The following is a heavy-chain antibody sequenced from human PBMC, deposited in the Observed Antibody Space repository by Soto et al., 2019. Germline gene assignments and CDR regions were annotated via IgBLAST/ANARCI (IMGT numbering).Heavy chain of an antibody. CDR2: ITSSSSYI. CDR3: ARTLGYCTKGVCYQYFFDY. J-gene: IGHJ4*02. Sequence: PGGSLRLSCAASGFAFSSYTMNWVRQAPGKGLEWVSSVSSITSSSSYIYYTDSVKGRFTISRDNAKNSLYLQMNSLRAEDTAVYYCARTLGYCTKGVCYQYFFDYWGQGALVTVSS. CDR1: GFAFSSYT. D-gene: IGHD2-8*01. V-gene: IGHV3-21*01.